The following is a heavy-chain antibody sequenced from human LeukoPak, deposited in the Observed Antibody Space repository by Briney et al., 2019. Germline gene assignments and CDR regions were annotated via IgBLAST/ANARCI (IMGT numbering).Heavy chain of an antibody. J-gene: IGHJ4*02. V-gene: IGHV3-21*01. D-gene: IGHD3-3*01. Sequence: PGGSLRLSCAASGFTFSSYSMNWVRQAPGKGLEWVSSISSSSSYIYYADSVKGRFTISRDNAKNSLYLQMNSLRAEDTAVYYCARVFGGYYSFDYWGQGTLVTVSS. CDR3: ARVFGGYYSFDY. CDR1: GFTFSSYS. CDR2: ISSSSSYI.